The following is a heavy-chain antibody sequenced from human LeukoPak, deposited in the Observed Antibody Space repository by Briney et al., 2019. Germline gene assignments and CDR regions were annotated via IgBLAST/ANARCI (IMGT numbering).Heavy chain of an antibody. CDR3: ARHRYFPEPVWFDP. CDR2: INHSGST. Sequence: SETLSLTCAVYGGSFSGYYWSWIRQPPGKGLEWIGEINHSGSTNYNPSPKSRVTISVDTSKNQFSLKLSSVTAADTAVYYCARHRYFPEPVWFDPWGQGTLVTVSS. J-gene: IGHJ5*02. CDR1: GGSFSGYY. V-gene: IGHV4-34*01. D-gene: IGHD3-9*01.